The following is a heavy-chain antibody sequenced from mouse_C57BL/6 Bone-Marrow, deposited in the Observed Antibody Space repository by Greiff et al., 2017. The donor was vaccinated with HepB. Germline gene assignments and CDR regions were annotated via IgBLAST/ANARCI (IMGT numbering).Heavy chain of an antibody. V-gene: IGHV5-15*04. D-gene: IGHD1-1*01. CDR1: GFTFSDYG. Sequence: EVMLVESGGGLVQPGGSLKLSCAASGFTFSDYGMAWVRQAPRKGPEWVAFISNLAYSIYYADTVTGRFTISRENAKNTLYLEISSLRSEDTAMYYCARRGTTGGYFDVWGTGTTVTVSS. CDR2: ISNLAYSI. J-gene: IGHJ1*03. CDR3: ARRGTTGGYFDV.